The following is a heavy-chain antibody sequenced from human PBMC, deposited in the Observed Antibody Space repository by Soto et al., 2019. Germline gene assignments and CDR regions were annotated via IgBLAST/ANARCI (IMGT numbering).Heavy chain of an antibody. CDR2: IYFTGST. CDR3: ARGEGSAPGILPAAINWFDP. D-gene: IGHD2-2*02. CDR1: GGSISSSSYY. V-gene: IGHV4-61*05. J-gene: IGHJ5*02. Sequence: KTSETLSLTCTVSGGSISSSSYYWGWIRQPPGKGLEWIGHIYFTGSTNYNPSLKSRVTISVDTSKKQFSLKVSSVTAADTAVYYCARGEGSAPGILPAAINWFDPWGQGTLVTVSS.